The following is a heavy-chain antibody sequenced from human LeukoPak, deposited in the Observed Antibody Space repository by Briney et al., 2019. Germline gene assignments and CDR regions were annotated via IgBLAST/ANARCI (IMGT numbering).Heavy chain of an antibody. CDR1: GGSISSYY. CDR2: IFTSGST. CDR3: AKDGARSGNYVFAY. J-gene: IGHJ4*02. D-gene: IGHD1-26*01. Sequence: PSETLSLTCTVSGGSISSYYWTWIRQPAGKGLEVIGRIFTSGSTNYNPSLKSRVTMSVDSSKNQFCLQLSSLTAVDTAVYYCAKDGARSGNYVFAYWGQGTMVTVSS. V-gene: IGHV4-4*07.